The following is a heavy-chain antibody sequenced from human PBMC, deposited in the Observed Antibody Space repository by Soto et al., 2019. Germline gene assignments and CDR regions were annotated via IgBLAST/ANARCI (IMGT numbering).Heavy chain of an antibody. CDR1: GGSFSGYY. CDR2: INHSGST. D-gene: IGHD6-19*01. CDR3: ARGQWLVEYFQH. J-gene: IGHJ1*01. Sequence: QVQLQQWGAGLLKPSETLSLTCAVYGGSFSGYYWSWIRQPPGKGLEWIGEINHSGSTNYNPSLKSRVTISVDTSKNQFSLKLSSVTAADTAVYYCARGQWLVEYFQHWGQGTLVTVSS. V-gene: IGHV4-34*01.